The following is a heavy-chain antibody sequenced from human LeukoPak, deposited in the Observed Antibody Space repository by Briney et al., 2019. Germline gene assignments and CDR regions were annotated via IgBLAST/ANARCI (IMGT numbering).Heavy chain of an antibody. Sequence: SETLSLTCAVSGGSISSSNWWSWIRQPPGKGLEWIGEIYHSGSTNYNPSLKSRVTISVDKSKTQFSQKLSSVTAADTAVYYCARRRMLGYCSGGSCYRGTRDREYYFDYWGQGTLVTVSS. J-gene: IGHJ4*02. CDR2: IYHSGST. V-gene: IGHV4-4*02. CDR3: ARRRMLGYCSGGSCYRGTRDREYYFDY. D-gene: IGHD2-15*01. CDR1: GGSISSSNW.